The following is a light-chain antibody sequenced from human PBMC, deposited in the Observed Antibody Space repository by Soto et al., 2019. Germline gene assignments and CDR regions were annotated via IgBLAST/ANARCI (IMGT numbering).Light chain of an antibody. J-gene: IGLJ2*01. CDR3: CSYAGSGTPVL. V-gene: IGLV2-23*02. Sequence: QSALTQPASVSGSPGQSITISCTGTSSDVGSYNFVSWYQQHPGKAPKLMIYEVTKRPSGVSNRFSGSKSGNTASLTISGLQVEDEADYYGCSYAGSGTPVLFGGGTKLTVL. CDR1: SSDVGSYNF. CDR2: EVT.